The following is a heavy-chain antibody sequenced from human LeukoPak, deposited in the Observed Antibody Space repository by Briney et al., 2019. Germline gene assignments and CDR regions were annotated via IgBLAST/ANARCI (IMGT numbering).Heavy chain of an antibody. CDR3: AREEGYYDTSGRYYYYYMDV. CDR1: GGSISSHY. Sequence: SETLSLTCTVSGGSISSHYWSWIRQPPGKGLEWIGYIYYSGSTNYNPSPKGRVTISVDTSKNQFSLKLSSVTAADTAVYYCAREEGYYDTSGRYYYYYMDVWGKGTTVTVSS. V-gene: IGHV4-59*11. J-gene: IGHJ6*03. D-gene: IGHD3-22*01. CDR2: IYYSGST.